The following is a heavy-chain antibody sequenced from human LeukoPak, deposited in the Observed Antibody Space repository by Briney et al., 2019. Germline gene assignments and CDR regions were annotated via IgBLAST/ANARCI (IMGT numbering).Heavy chain of an antibody. J-gene: IGHJ5*02. Sequence: SETLSLTCTVSGGSISSSSYYWGWIRQPPGKGLEWIGSIYYSGSTYYNPSLKSRVTISVDTSKNQFSLKLSSVTAADTAVYYCARDYSNALFDPWGQGTLVTVSS. CDR2: IYYSGST. CDR1: GGSISSSSYY. CDR3: ARDYSNALFDP. V-gene: IGHV4-39*02. D-gene: IGHD4-11*01.